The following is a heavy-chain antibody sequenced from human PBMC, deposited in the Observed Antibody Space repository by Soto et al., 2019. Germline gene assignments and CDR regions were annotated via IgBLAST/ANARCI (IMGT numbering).Heavy chain of an antibody. CDR3: ARDYRYSGSYFDP. J-gene: IGHJ5*02. V-gene: IGHV3-53*02. D-gene: IGHD1-26*01. CDR2: IYSGGST. Sequence: EVQLVETGGGLIQPGGSLRLSCAASGFTVSNNYMSWVRQAPGKGLEWVSVIYSGGSTYYADSVKGRFTISRDNSKNTLYIQMNNLIAEDTAVYYCARDYRYSGSYFDPWGQGTLVTVSS. CDR1: GFTVSNNY.